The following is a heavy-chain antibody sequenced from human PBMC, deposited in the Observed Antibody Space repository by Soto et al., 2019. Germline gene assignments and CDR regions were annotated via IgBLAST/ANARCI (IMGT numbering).Heavy chain of an antibody. CDR3: AKQLTSPDLQLTSLDLPAFDY. Sequence: GGSLRLSCAASGFTLSSYAMSWVRQAPGKGLEWVSAIRGSGGSTYYADSVKGRFSISRDNYKNTLFLQMNSLRAEDTAVYYCAKQLTSPDLQLTSLDLPAFDYWGQGTLVTVSS. D-gene: IGHD1-1*01. V-gene: IGHV3-23*01. CDR1: GFTLSSYA. J-gene: IGHJ4*02. CDR2: IRGSGGST.